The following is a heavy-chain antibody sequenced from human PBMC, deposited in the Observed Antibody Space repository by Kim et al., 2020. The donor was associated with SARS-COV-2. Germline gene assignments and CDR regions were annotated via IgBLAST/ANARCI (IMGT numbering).Heavy chain of an antibody. CDR2: ISYDGSNK. J-gene: IGHJ4*02. CDR3: ARDVVPEVTTPSTFDY. CDR1: GFTFSSYA. Sequence: GGSLRLSCAASGFTFSSYAMHWVRQAPGKGLEWVAVISYDGSNKYYVDSVKGRFTISRDNSKNTLYLQMNSLRAEDTAVYYCARDVVPEVTTPSTFDYWGQGTLVTVSS. V-gene: IGHV3-30*04. D-gene: IGHD4-4*01.